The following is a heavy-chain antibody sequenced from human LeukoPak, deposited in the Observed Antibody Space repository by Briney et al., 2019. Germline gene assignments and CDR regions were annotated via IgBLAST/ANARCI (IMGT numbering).Heavy chain of an antibody. V-gene: IGHV3-23*01. CDR1: GFTFSSFA. CDR3: AKDRAGSSYRASDY. CDR2: ISGSGDAT. Sequence: PGGSLGLLCAASGFTFSSFAMSGARQAPGKALEWVSAISGSGDATYYADYVKGRFTISRDTSKSTLYRQMNSLRAEDTAIYYCAKDRAGSSYRASDYRGQGTLVTASS. J-gene: IGHJ4*02. D-gene: IGHD6-6*01.